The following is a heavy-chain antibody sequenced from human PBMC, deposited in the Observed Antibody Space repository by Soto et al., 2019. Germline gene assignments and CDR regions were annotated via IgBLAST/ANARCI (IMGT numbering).Heavy chain of an antibody. D-gene: IGHD3-10*01. CDR3: ARRESDTTSYYWLH. Sequence: PGGSLRLSCVASGFNFGEYSMNWVRQAPGKGLEWVASISSRDTFIQYGDSVRGRFTISRDNARNALYLHLNDVRADDTAMYYCARRESDTTSYYWLHWGRGTLVTVSS. CDR1: GFNFGEYS. J-gene: IGHJ4*02. V-gene: IGHV3-21*06. CDR2: ISSRDTFI.